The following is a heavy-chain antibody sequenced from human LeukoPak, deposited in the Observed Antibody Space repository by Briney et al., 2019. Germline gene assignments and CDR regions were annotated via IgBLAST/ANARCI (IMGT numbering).Heavy chain of an antibody. CDR1: GYTFTSYG. J-gene: IGHJ4*02. CDR3: ARVEAAAGTYYFDY. D-gene: IGHD6-13*01. CDR2: ISAYNGNT. V-gene: IGHV1-18*01. Sequence: ASVKVSCKASGYTFTSYGISWVRQAPGQGLEWMGWISAYNGNTNYAQKLQGRVTMTTDTSTSTAYMELRSLRSDDTAVYYCARVEAAAGTYYFDYWGQGTLVAVSS.